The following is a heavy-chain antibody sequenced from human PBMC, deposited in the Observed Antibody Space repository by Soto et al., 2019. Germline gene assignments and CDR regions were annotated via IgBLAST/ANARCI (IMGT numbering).Heavy chain of an antibody. J-gene: IGHJ5*02. CDR3: ARGAVAGTT. D-gene: IGHD6-19*01. CDR2: INSDGSST. CDR1: GFTFSSYW. Sequence: GGALGLSCADTGFTFSSYWMHWVRQAPGKGLVWVSRINSDGSSTSYADSVKGRFTISRDNAKNTLYLQMNSLRAEDTAVYYCARGAVAGTTWGQGTLVTVSS. V-gene: IGHV3-74*01.